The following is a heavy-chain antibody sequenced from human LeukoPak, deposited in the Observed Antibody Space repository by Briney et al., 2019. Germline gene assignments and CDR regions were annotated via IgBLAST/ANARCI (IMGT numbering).Heavy chain of an antibody. D-gene: IGHD3-22*01. Sequence: SETLSLXCTVSGDSVSSDYLWGWVRQPPGKGLEWIGSMYHSGSTYYNPSLKSRVTISIDTSKNQFSLRLSSVTAADTAVYYCVRRKADSSGYYYVDFWGQGTLVTVSS. V-gene: IGHV4-38-2*02. CDR1: GDSVSSDYL. J-gene: IGHJ4*02. CDR3: VRRKADSSGYYYVDF. CDR2: MYHSGST.